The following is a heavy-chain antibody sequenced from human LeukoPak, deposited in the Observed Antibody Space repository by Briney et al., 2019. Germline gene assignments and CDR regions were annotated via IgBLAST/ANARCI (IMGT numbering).Heavy chain of an antibody. J-gene: IGHJ6*02. Sequence: SQTLSLTCTVSGGSINSGGYYWSWIRQLPGKGLEWIGYIYYSGDTSYNPSLKGRLTISLDMSKNQFSLELTSVTAADTAVYYCAKETYPSSSWFYFGLDVWGQGTTVTVSS. CDR2: IYYSGDT. CDR3: AKETYPSSSWFYFGLDV. CDR1: GGSINSGGYY. D-gene: IGHD6-13*01. V-gene: IGHV4-31*03.